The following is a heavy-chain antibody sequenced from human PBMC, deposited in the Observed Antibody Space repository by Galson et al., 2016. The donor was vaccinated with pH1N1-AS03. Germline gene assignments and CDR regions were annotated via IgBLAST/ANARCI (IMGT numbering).Heavy chain of an antibody. J-gene: IGHJ4*02. CDR1: GFTISNFG. CDR2: ISFDGTNK. CDR3: ANDFNYDFWSGYSFY. V-gene: IGHV3-30*18. Sequence: SLRLSCAASGFTISNFGMLWVRQAPGQGLEWVAIISFDGTNKYYANSVKGRFSISRDNSKNTLVLQMSALRAEDTAVYYCANDFNYDFWSGYSFYWGQGALVTVSS. D-gene: IGHD3/OR15-3a*01.